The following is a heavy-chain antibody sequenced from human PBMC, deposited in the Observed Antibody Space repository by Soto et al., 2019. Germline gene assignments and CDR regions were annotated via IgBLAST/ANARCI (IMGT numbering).Heavy chain of an antibody. CDR2: IIPIFGTA. J-gene: IGHJ6*02. Sequence: QVQLVQSGAEVKKPGSSVKVSCKASGGTFSSYAISWVRQAPGQGLEWMGGIIPIFGTANYAQKFQGRVTITADEATSTAYMELSSRRSEDTAVYYCARDRLAAAGLRTYYYYYGMDVWGQGTTVTVSS. CDR1: GGTFSSYA. D-gene: IGHD6-13*01. CDR3: ARDRLAAAGLRTYYYYYGMDV. V-gene: IGHV1-69*12.